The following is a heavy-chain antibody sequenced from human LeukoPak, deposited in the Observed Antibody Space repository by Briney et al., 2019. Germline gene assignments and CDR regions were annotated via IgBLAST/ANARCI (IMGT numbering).Heavy chain of an antibody. J-gene: IGHJ4*02. CDR2: ISWNSGSI. V-gene: IGHV3-9*01. Sequence: SGGSLRLSCAASGFTFDDYAMHWVRQAPGKGLEWVSGISWNSGSIGYADSVKGRFTISRDNAKNSLYLQMNSLRAEDTALYYCAKVSGRYFDWLYFDYWGQGTLVTVSS. CDR3: AKVSGRYFDWLYFDY. CDR1: GFTFDDYA. D-gene: IGHD3-9*01.